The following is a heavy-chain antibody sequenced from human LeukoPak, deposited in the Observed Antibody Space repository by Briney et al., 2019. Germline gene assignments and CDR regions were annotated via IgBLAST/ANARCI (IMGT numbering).Heavy chain of an antibody. Sequence: PGGSLRLSCAASGFTVSSNYMSWVRQAPGKGLEWVSVIYSGGTTYYADSVKGRFTISRDNSKNTLYLEMNSLRAEDTAVYYCARPSYYYESSGNYALGGMDVWGQGTTVTVSS. CDR1: GFTVSSNY. J-gene: IGHJ6*02. D-gene: IGHD3-22*01. CDR2: IYSGGTT. CDR3: ARPSYYYESSGNYALGGMDV. V-gene: IGHV3-66*04.